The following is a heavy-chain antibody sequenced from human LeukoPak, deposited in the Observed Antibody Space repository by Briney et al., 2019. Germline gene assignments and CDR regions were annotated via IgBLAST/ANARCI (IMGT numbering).Heavy chain of an antibody. J-gene: IGHJ4*02. D-gene: IGHD5-24*01. Sequence: GGSLRLSCAAPGFTFRSYWMHWVRQAPGKGLEWVSRVIRDGSFTNYADSVKGRFTISRDNAKNTLYLQMSSLRAEDTAVYFCVRDGDDFNFDYWGQGSLVTVSS. V-gene: IGHV3-74*01. CDR3: VRDGDDFNFDY. CDR2: VIRDGSFT. CDR1: GFTFRSYW.